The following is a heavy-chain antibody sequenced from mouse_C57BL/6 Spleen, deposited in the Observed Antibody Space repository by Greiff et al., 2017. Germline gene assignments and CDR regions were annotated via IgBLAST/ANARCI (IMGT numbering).Heavy chain of an antibody. J-gene: IGHJ1*03. CDR1: GYTFTDYA. CDR2: ISTYYGDA. V-gene: IGHV1-67*01. Sequence: VHLVESGPELVRPGVSVKMSCKGSGYTFTDYAMHWVKQRHAKSLEWIGVISTYYGDASYNQKFKDKATMTVDKSSSTAYMELARLTSEDSAAGTDSSRYDWYFDVWGTGTTVTVSS. D-gene: IGHD1-1*01. CDR3: SSRYDWYFDV.